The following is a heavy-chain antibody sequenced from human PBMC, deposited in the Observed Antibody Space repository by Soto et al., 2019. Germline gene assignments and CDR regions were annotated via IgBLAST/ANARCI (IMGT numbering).Heavy chain of an antibody. V-gene: IGHV4-34*01. CDR3: AREYSYGYYYYYGMDV. J-gene: IGHJ6*02. CDR2: INHSGST. D-gene: IGHD5-18*01. Sequence: LSLTCAVYGGSFSGYYWSWIRQPPGKGLEWIGEINHSGSTNYNPSLKSRVTISVDTSKNQFSLKLSSVTAADTAVYYCAREYSYGYYYYYGMDVWGQGTTVTVSS. CDR1: GGSFSGYY.